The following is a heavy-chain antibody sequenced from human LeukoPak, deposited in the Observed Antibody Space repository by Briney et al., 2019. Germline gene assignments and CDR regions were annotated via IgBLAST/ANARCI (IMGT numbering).Heavy chain of an antibody. CDR2: IYYSGST. CDR1: GGSISSGDYY. J-gene: IGHJ4*02. Sequence: LRLSCTVSGGSISSGDYYWSWIRQPPGKGLEWIGYIYYSGSTYYNPSLKSRVTISVDTSKNQFSLKLSSVTAADTAVYYCARVKYGPWGGSIDYWGQGTLVTVSS. CDR3: ARVKYGPWGGSIDY. V-gene: IGHV4-30-4*08. D-gene: IGHD3-10*01.